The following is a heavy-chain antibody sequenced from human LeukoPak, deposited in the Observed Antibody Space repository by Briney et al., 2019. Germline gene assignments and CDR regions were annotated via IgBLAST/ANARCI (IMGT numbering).Heavy chain of an antibody. D-gene: IGHD1-26*01. CDR1: GFTFSSYS. Sequence: GGSLGLSCAASGFTFSSYSMNWVRQAPGKGLEWVSSISSSSSYIYYADSVKGRFTISRDNAKNSLYLQMNSLRAEDTAVYYCARTLLWGLGELLPLDYWGQGTLVTVSS. V-gene: IGHV3-21*01. CDR3: ARTLLWGLGELLPLDY. CDR2: ISSSSSYI. J-gene: IGHJ4*02.